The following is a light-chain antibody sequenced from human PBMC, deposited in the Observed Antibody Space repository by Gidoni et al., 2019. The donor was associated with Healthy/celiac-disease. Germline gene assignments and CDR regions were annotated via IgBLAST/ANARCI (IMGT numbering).Light chain of an antibody. J-gene: IGKJ1*01. V-gene: IGKV1-39*01. Sequence: DIQMTQAPASLSASVGDRVTITCRESQIISSYLNWYQQKPGQAPTLLIDSASSLQSWVPSRFSGSGSGTDFTLTISCLPPEDFASYFCQPSYSTPRTFGQGTKVEIK. CDR1: QIISSY. CDR2: SAS. CDR3: QPSYSTPRT.